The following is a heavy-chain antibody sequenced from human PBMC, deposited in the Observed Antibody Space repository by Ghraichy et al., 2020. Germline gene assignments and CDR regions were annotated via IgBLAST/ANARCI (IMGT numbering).Heavy chain of an antibody. CDR3: AKKRLSMPTIFEIDMDV. CDR1: GFTFSSYA. V-gene: IGHV3-23*01. Sequence: GGSLRLSCAASGFTFSSYAMSWVRQAPGKGLEWVSAISGSGGSTYYADSVKGRFTISRDNSKNTLYLQMNSLRAEDTAVYYCAKKRLSMPTIFEIDMDVWGKGTTVTVSS. CDR2: ISGSGGST. D-gene: IGHD3-3*01. J-gene: IGHJ6*03.